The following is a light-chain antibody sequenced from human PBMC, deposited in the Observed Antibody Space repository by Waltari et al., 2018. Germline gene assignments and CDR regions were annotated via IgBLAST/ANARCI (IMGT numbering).Light chain of an antibody. J-gene: IGKJ2*01. CDR2: KAS. CDR1: ENVSKW. V-gene: IGKV1-5*03. Sequence: DIQLTQSPSFLSTSVGDRVTITCRASENVSKWLAWYQQKPGKAPKLLVYKASTLRSGVPSRCSGSGSGTEFSLTISSLQPDDFATYYCQQSYTYSYTFGQGTKLEIK. CDR3: QQSYTYSYT.